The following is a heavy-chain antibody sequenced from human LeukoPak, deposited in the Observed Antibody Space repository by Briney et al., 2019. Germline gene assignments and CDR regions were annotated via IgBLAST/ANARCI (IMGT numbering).Heavy chain of an antibody. J-gene: IGHJ4*02. Sequence: ASVKVSCKASGYTFTGYYMHWVRQAPGQGLEWMGWINPNSGGTNYAQKFQGRVTMTRDTSISTAYTELSRLRSDDTAVYYCARDLGYGDYGYYYFDYWGQGTLVTVSS. V-gene: IGHV1-2*02. CDR1: GYTFTGYY. CDR3: ARDLGYGDYGYYYFDY. CDR2: INPNSGGT. D-gene: IGHD4-17*01.